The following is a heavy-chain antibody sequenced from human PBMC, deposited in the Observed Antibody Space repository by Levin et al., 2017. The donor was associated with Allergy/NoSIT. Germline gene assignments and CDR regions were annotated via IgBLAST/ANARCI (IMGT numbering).Heavy chain of an antibody. J-gene: IGHJ4*02. V-gene: IGHV3-11*06. CDR2: ISSSSSYT. CDR3: ARSFYYLDY. CDR1: GFSFSDYY. D-gene: IGHD3-16*02. Sequence: GGSLRLSCAGSGFSFSDYYMTWIRQAPGKGLEWVSYISSSSSYTNYADSVKGRFTISRDNAKKSLYLQMDSLRAEDTALYYCARSFYYLDYWGQGTLVTVSS.